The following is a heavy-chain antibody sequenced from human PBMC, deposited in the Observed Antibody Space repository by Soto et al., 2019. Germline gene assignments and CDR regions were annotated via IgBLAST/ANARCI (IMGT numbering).Heavy chain of an antibody. V-gene: IGHV3-23*01. J-gene: IGHJ6*02. D-gene: IGHD2-15*01. CDR1: GFPFSTYA. Sequence: EVHLLESGGGLVQPGGSLRLSCAASGFPFSTYAMSWVRQAPGKGLEWVSGISGSGAGTYYADSVQGRFTISRDNSDNTLYLEMNSLRAEDTAVYYCANARYCSGGSCYGLAYYYGMDVWGQGTTVTVSS. CDR3: ANARYCSGGSCYGLAYYYGMDV. CDR2: ISGSGAGT.